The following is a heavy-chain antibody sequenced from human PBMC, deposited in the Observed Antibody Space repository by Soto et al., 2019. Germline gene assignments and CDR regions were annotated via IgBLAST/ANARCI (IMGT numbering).Heavy chain of an antibody. CDR3: TRFSIYGSGSPSAFDI. CDR1: GFTFGDYA. CDR2: IRSKAYGGTT. J-gene: IGHJ3*02. Sequence: PGGSLRLSCTASGFTFGDYAMSWFRQAPGKGLEWVGFIRSKAYGGTTEYAASVKGRFTISRDDSKSIAYLQMNSLKTEDTAVYYCTRFSIYGSGSPSAFDIWGQGTMVTVSS. D-gene: IGHD3-10*01. V-gene: IGHV3-49*03.